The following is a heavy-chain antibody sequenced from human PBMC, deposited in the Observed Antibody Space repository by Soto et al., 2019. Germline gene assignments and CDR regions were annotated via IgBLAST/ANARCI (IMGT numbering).Heavy chain of an antibody. CDR1: GFTFSSYS. V-gene: IGHV3-21*01. Sequence: GGSLRLSCAASGFTFSSYSTNWVRQAPGKGLEWVSSISSSSSYIYYADSVKGRFTISRDNAKNSLYLQMNSLRAEDTAVYYCASPKRNDAFDIWGQGTMVTVSS. CDR3: ASPKRNDAFDI. J-gene: IGHJ3*02. CDR2: ISSSSSYI.